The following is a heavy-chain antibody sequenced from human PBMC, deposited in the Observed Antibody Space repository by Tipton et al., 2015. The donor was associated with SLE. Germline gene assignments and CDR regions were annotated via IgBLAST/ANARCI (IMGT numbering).Heavy chain of an antibody. CDR1: GFTFSDYY. CDR2: ISSSGSTI. CDR3: VRINSFYYTGPGL. V-gene: IGHV3-11*01. D-gene: IGHD3-3*01. J-gene: IGHJ4*02. Sequence: GSLRLSCAASGFTFSDYYMSWIRQAPGKGLEWVSYISSSGSTIYYADSVKGRFTMSRDNAKNSLYLQMNSLRVEDTAVYYCVRINSFYYTGPGLWGQGTLVTVSS.